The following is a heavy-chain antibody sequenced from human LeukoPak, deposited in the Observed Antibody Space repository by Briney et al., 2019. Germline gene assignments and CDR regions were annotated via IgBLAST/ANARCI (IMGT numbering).Heavy chain of an antibody. V-gene: IGHV5-51*01. Sequence: GESLKISCKGSGYSFTSYWIGWVRQMPGKGLEGMGIIYPGDSDTRYSPSFQGQVTISADKSISTAYLQWSSLKASDTAMYYCARARDYYDSSGYFDYWGQGTLVTVSS. CDR1: GYSFTSYW. CDR2: IYPGDSDT. CDR3: ARARDYYDSSGYFDY. J-gene: IGHJ4*02. D-gene: IGHD3-22*01.